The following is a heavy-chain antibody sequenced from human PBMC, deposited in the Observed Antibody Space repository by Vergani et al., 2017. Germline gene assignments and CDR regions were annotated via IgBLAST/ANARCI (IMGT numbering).Heavy chain of an antibody. D-gene: IGHD3-10*01. J-gene: IGHJ1*01. CDR1: GFTFSSYA. CDR2: ISYDGSNK. V-gene: IGHV3-30-3*01. CDR3: ARDGGDYGSGSYGAYFQH. Sequence: QVQLVESGGGVVQPGRSLRLSCAASGFTFSSYAMHWVRQAPGKGLEWVAGISYDGSNKYYADSVKGRFTISRDNSKNTLSLQMNSLRAEDTAVYYCARDGGDYGSGSYGAYFQHWGQGTLVTVSS.